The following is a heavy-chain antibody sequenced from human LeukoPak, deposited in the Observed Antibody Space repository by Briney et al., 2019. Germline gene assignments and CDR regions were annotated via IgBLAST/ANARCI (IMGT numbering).Heavy chain of an antibody. V-gene: IGHV4-39*02. Sequence: PSETLPLTCTVSGGSISSSSYYWGWIRQPPGKGLEWIGSIYYSGSTYYIPSLKSRVTISVDTSKNQFSLKLSSVTAADTVVYYCAREKVGSTTFDYWGQGALVTVSS. J-gene: IGHJ4*02. CDR3: AREKVGSTTFDY. CDR1: GGSISSSSYY. D-gene: IGHD1-26*01. CDR2: IYYSGST.